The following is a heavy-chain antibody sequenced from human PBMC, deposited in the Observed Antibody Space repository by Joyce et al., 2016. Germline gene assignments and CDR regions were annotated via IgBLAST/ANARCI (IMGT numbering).Heavy chain of an antibody. V-gene: IGHV4-59*01. Sequence: GPRLVKPSETLSLTCNVSGGSITSYYWSWIRQPQGKGLQWIGFIFYNARTSYNPSLQSRVTMSVDTSKNVFSLNLNSVTAADTAVYYCAGAMTTSYFDHWGQGALVTVSS. CDR2: IFYNART. J-gene: IGHJ4*02. D-gene: IGHD1-14*01. CDR1: GGSITSYY. CDR3: AGAMTTSYFDH.